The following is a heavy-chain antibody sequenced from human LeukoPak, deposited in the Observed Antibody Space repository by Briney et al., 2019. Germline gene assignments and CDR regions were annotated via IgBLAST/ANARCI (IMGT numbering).Heavy chain of an antibody. J-gene: IGHJ4*02. CDR1: GFRFGGYA. CDR3: VRESVRDYYFDY. D-gene: IGHD3-10*02. CDR2: IRSKALYGTS. Sequence: GGSLRLSCTGSGFRFGGYALSWVRQAPGKGLEWVGFIRSKALYGTSEYAASVEGRISISRDDSNSVAYLQMNSLKTEDTAVYFCVRESVRDYYFDYWGQGTLVTVSS. V-gene: IGHV3-49*04.